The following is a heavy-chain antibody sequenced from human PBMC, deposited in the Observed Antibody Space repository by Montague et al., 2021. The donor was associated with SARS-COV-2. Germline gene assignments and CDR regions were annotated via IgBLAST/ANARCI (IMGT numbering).Heavy chain of an antibody. CDR2: IDYSGXT. Sequence: SETLSLTCTVPGGSISSSSYYWGWIRQPPGKGLEWIGSIDYSGXTXYXXXXKXRVTISVDTSKNQFSPKLNSVTAADTAVYYCASYRRGYSYDLSFDYWGQGTLVTVSS. V-gene: IGHV4-39*01. D-gene: IGHD5-18*01. CDR1: GGSISSSSYY. CDR3: ASYRRGYSYDLSFDY. J-gene: IGHJ4*02.